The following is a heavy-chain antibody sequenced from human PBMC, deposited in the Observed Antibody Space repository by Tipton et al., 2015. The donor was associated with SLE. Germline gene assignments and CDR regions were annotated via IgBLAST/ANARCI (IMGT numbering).Heavy chain of an antibody. J-gene: IGHJ4*02. CDR3: ASSGALAS. Sequence: QLVQSGAEMKKPGASVKVSCKASGYTFVSYDINWVRQAPGQGLEWMGWMNPDTNQTGYAQKFQGRVTMTRDSSISTAYMELSSLRSAPPPVFSFASSGALASWGQGPQFPVS. V-gene: IGHV1-8*01. D-gene: IGHD7-27*01. CDR2: MNPDTNQT. CDR1: GYTFVSYD.